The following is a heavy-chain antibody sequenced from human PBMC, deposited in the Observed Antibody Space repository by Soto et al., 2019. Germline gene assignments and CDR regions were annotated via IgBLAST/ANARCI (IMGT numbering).Heavy chain of an antibody. D-gene: IGHD4-17*01. J-gene: IGHJ4*02. Sequence: QVQLVQSGAEVKKPGASVKVSCKASGYTFTNYAMHWVRQAPGPSLEWMGWINAGNGNTKSSQHFQGRVTITRDTSASTFSMELSSLRSEVTAVDYCSREWANYGDQFDYWGRGTLVTVSS. CDR1: GYTFTNYA. V-gene: IGHV1-3*01. CDR3: SREWANYGDQFDY. CDR2: INAGNGNT.